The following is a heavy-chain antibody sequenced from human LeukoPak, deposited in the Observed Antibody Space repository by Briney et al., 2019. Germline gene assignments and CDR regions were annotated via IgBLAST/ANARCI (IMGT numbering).Heavy chain of an antibody. J-gene: IGHJ4*02. V-gene: IGHV4-34*01. Sequence: SETLSLTCAVYGGSFSGYYWSWIRQPPGKGLEWIGEINHSGSTNYNASLKSRVTISVDTSQNQFSLKLSSVTAADTAVYYCARRLGPRSRGTTVASFDYWGQGTLVTVSS. CDR1: GGSFSGYY. CDR3: ARRLGPRSRGTTVASFDY. CDR2: INHSGST. D-gene: IGHD4-23*01.